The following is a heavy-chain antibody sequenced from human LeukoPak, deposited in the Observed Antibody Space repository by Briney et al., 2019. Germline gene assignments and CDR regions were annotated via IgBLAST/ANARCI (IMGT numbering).Heavy chain of an antibody. V-gene: IGHV4-59*01. CDR3: ARGLTTAIPGYFDY. J-gene: IGHJ4*02. D-gene: IGHD4-4*01. Sequence: SETLSLTCTISGGSISSYYWSWIRPPPGKGLEWIGYIYYSGSTNYNPSLKSRVTISVDTSKNQSSLKLSSVTAADTAVYYCARGLTTAIPGYFDYWGQGTLVTVSS. CDR2: IYYSGST. CDR1: GGSISSYY.